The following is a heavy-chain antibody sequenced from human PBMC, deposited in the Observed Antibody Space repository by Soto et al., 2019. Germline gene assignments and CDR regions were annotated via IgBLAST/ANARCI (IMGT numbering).Heavy chain of an antibody. J-gene: IGHJ6*02. Sequence: GASVKVSCKASGYTFTSYAMHWVRQAPGQRLEWMGWINAGNGNTKYSQKFQGRVTITRDTSASTAYMELSSLRSEDTAVYYCARPLRGSLYSGLIYYYCTDVWGQGTTVTVSS. D-gene: IGHD5-12*01. V-gene: IGHV1-3*01. CDR1: GYTFTSYA. CDR2: INAGNGNT. CDR3: ARPLRGSLYSGLIYYYCTDV.